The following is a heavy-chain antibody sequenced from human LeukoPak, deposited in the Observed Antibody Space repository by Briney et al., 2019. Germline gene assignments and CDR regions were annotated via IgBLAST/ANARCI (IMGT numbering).Heavy chain of an antibody. J-gene: IGHJ4*02. CDR3: ARARGYSYGLDY. CDR2: ISSSSSYT. CDR1: RFTLSDYY. D-gene: IGHD5-18*01. V-gene: IGHV3-11*05. Sequence: GGSLRLSCAASRFTLSDYYMSWIRQAPGKGLEWVSYISSSSSYTNYADSVKGRFTISRDNAKNSLYLQMNSLRAEDTAVYYCARARGYSYGLDYWGQGTLVTVSS.